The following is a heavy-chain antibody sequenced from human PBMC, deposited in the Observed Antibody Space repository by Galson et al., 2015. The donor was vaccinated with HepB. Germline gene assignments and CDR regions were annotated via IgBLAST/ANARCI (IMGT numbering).Heavy chain of an antibody. D-gene: IGHD2-2*01. J-gene: IGHJ5*02. CDR3: ARDQSGGDIVVVPAAMEPPVWFDP. V-gene: IGHV1-69*13. Sequence: SVKVSCKASGGTFSSYAISWVRQVPGQGLEWMGGIIPIFGIANYAQKFQGRVTITADESTSTAYMELSSLRSEDTAVYYCARDQSGGDIVVVPAAMEPPVWFDPWGQGTLVTVSS. CDR1: GGTFSSYA. CDR2: IIPIFGIA.